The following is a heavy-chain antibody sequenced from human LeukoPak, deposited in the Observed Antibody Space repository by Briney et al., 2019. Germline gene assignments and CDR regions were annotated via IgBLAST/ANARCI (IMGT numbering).Heavy chain of an antibody. D-gene: IGHD3-10*01. CDR3: ARDLTTYGQRNYFDY. V-gene: IGHV1-18*01. CDR1: GYSFINYG. J-gene: IGHJ4*02. Sequence: GASVKVSCKASGYSFINYGMSWVRQAPGPGLEWMGWISGYNANRDYAQKFQDRVTMTIDTSATTAYMELRSLRSDDTALYYCARDLTTYGQRNYFDYWGQGTLVTVSS. CDR2: ISGYNANR.